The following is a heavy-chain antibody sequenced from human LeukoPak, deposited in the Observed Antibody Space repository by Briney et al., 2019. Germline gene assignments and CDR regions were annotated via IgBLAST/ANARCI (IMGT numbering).Heavy chain of an antibody. V-gene: IGHV3-21*01. J-gene: IGHJ4*02. CDR2: IGSSSSYI. CDR1: GFTFSSYS. Sequence: GGSLRLSCAASGFTFSSYSMNWVRQAPGKGLEWVSSIGSSSSYIYYADSVKGRFTISRDNAKNSLYPQMNSLRAEDTAVYYCAASTKHTAMVDYWGQGTLVTVSS. CDR3: AASTKHTAMVDY. D-gene: IGHD5-18*01.